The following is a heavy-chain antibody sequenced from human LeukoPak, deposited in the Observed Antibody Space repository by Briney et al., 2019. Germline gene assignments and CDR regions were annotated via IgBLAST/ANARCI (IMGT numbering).Heavy chain of an antibody. Sequence: GGSLRLSCVASGSSFSNHGMHWVRQAPGKGLEWVSVIARDGGAKFYADSVKCRFTLSRDNSKNMFFLQINFLTFEDTAIYYCAREATWGQWYFDHWGQGTPVTVSS. CDR3: AREATWGQWYFDH. CDR2: IARDGGAK. V-gene: IGHV3-30*03. D-gene: IGHD6-19*01. J-gene: IGHJ4*02. CDR1: GSSFSNHG.